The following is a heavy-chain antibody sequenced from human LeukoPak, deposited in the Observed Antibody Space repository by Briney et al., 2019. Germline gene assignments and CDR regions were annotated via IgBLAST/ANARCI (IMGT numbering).Heavy chain of an antibody. D-gene: IGHD3-16*01. Sequence: GGSLRLSCAASGFTFSSYSMNWVRQAPGKGLEWVSSISSRSTYIYHADSVEGRFTISRDNAKNSLFLQMNSLRAEDTAVYFCAKSTRAVMAMMDVWGKGTTVTVSS. V-gene: IGHV3-21*01. CDR1: GFTFSSYS. CDR2: ISSRSTYI. CDR3: AKSTRAVMAMMDV. J-gene: IGHJ6*04.